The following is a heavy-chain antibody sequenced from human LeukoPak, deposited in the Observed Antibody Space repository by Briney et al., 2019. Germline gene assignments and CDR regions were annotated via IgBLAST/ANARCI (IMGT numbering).Heavy chain of an antibody. V-gene: IGHV3-11*01. Sequence: GGSLRLSCAASGFTFSDYYMSWIRQAPGKGLEWASYISSSGSTIYYADSVKGRFTISRDNSKNTLYLQMNSLRAEDTAVYYCAKIPYDSSGLDYWGQGTLVTVSS. J-gene: IGHJ4*02. D-gene: IGHD3-22*01. CDR2: ISSSGSTI. CDR1: GFTFSDYY. CDR3: AKIPYDSSGLDY.